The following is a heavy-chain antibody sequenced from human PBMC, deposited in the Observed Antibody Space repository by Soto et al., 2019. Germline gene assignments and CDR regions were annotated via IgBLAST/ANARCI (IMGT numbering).Heavy chain of an antibody. CDR1: GFTFNNYA. D-gene: IGHD3-10*01. CDR3: AKGRGGSGSLTPRVDF. Sequence: EVQLLESGGGLVQPGGSLRLSCAGSGFTFNNYAMTWVRQAPGKGLEWVSAISGGGDTTSYADSVKGRFTVSRDGSKNTVYLQMSSLRAEDTALYYCAKGRGGSGSLTPRVDFWGQGTLVTVSS. V-gene: IGHV3-23*01. J-gene: IGHJ4*02. CDR2: ISGGGDTT.